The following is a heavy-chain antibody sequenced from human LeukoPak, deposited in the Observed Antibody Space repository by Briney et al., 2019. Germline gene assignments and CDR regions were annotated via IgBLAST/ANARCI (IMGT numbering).Heavy chain of an antibody. J-gene: IGHJ4*02. Sequence: PSETLSLTCTVSGGSISSGSYYWSWIRQPAGKGLEWIGRIYISGSTDYNPSLKSRVTISVDTSRNQFSLKVSSVTAADTAVYYCAREDVAAAGTGTFDYWGQGTLVTVSS. CDR3: AREDVAAAGTGTFDY. V-gene: IGHV4-61*02. D-gene: IGHD6-13*01. CDR2: IYISGST. CDR1: GGSISSGSYY.